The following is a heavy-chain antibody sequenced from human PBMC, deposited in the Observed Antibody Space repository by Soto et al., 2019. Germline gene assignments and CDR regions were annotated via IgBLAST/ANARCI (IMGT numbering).Heavy chain of an antibody. D-gene: IGHD3-3*01. Sequence: GGSLRLSCAASGFTFSSYGMHWVRQSPGKGLEWVAVIWYDGSNKYYADSVKGRFTISRDNSKNTLYLQMNSLRAEDTAVYYCAGVYDFWSALYGMDVWGQGTTVTVSS. V-gene: IGHV3-33*01. CDR2: IWYDGSNK. J-gene: IGHJ6*02. CDR3: AGVYDFWSALYGMDV. CDR1: GFTFSSYG.